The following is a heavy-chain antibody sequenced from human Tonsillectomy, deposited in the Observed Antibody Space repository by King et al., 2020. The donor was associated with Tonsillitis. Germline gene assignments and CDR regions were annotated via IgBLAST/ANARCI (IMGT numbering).Heavy chain of an antibody. CDR3: ARCSSGWYNWFDP. D-gene: IGHD6-19*01. CDR1: GYTFTGYY. V-gene: IGHV1-2*02. Sequence: QLVQSGAEVKKPGASVKVSCKASGYTFTGYYMHWVRQAPGQGLEWMGWINPNSGGTNYAQKFQGRVTMTRDTSITTAYMELSSLGSDDTAVYYCARCSSGWYNWFDPWGQGTLVTVSS. CDR2: INPNSGGT. J-gene: IGHJ5*02.